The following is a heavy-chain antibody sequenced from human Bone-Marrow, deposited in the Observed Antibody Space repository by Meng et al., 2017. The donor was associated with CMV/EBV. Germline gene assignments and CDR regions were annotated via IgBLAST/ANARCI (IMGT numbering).Heavy chain of an antibody. V-gene: IGHV4-39*07. CDR2: MYYSGST. CDR1: GGSISSKAHH. J-gene: IGHJ3*02. D-gene: IGHD2-2*02. Sequence: SETLSLTCTVSGGSISSKAHHWGWIRQSPGKGLEWIGSMYYSGSTYYNPSLRSRVVISVDTSNNQLSLNLNSLTAADTAVYFCARGLGYCSGSSCHIIHDPFDIWGQGIRVTVSS. CDR3: ARGLGYCSGSSCHIIHDPFDI.